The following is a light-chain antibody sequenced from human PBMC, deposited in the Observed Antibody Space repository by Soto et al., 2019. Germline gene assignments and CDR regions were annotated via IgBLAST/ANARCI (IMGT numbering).Light chain of an antibody. CDR3: QQAASCLIT. CDR1: QGVSTW. J-gene: IGKJ5*01. Sequence: DIQMTHYQSSVSASVGDRVTITCRASQGVSTWLAWYQQKPGKAPNLLIYTASSLQSGVPSRFSGSGSGTDFTLTINVLQPEDFATYYCQQAASCLITFGHGTRLEIK. V-gene: IGKV1-12*01. CDR2: TAS.